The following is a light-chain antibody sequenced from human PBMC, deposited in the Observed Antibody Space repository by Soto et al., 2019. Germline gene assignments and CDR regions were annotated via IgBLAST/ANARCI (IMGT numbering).Light chain of an antibody. CDR3: QSADSSGTYVV. Sequence: SYELTRPTSVSVSPGQTARIPCSGDALPKQYAHWYQQKPGQAPVLVIYKDTERPSGIPERFSGSSSGTTVTLTISGVQAEDEADYFCQSADSSGTYVVFGGGTKLTVL. J-gene: IGLJ2*01. CDR1: ALPKQY. V-gene: IGLV3-25*03. CDR2: KDT.